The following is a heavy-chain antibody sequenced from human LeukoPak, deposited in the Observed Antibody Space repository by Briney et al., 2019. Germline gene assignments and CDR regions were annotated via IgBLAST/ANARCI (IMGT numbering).Heavy chain of an antibody. D-gene: IGHD2-8*02. CDR3: ARDKTGVNYYYAMAV. CDR2: IREDGKVI. J-gene: IGHJ6*02. Sequence: GGSLRLSCAASRFTFSNYPMHWVRQAPGKGLEWVANIREDGKVIHYVDSVSGRFTISRDNSRNTLYLQMNSLRAEDTAVYYCARDKTGVNYYYAMAVWGQGTTVTVSS. V-gene: IGHV3-7*01. CDR1: RFTFSNYP.